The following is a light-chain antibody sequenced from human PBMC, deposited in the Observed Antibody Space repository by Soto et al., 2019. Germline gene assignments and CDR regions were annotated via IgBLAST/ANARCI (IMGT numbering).Light chain of an antibody. CDR1: QSVSSSY. CDR2: GAS. CDR3: QQYGSSLWT. V-gene: IGKV3-20*01. Sequence: EIVLTQSPCTVSMSPGERATLPCRASQSVSSSYLAWYQQKPGQAPRLLVHGASVRATGIPDRFSGSGSGTDFTLTISRLEPEDFAVYYCQQYGSSLWTFCQGTKVDIK. J-gene: IGKJ1*01.